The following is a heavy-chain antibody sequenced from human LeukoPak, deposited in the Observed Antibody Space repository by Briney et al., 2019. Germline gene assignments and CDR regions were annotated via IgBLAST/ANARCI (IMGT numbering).Heavy chain of an antibody. D-gene: IGHD2-8*02. CDR1: GFTVSSNY. J-gene: IGHJ6*03. CDR3: ARVYTGLEPPYYYYYMDV. CDR2: IYSGGST. V-gene: IGHV3-53*01. Sequence: GGSLRLSCAASGFTVSSNYMSWVRQAPGKGLEWVSVIYSGGSTYYADSVKGRFTISRDNSKNTLYLQMNSLRAEDTAVYYCARVYTGLEPPYYYYYMDVWGKGTTVTVSS.